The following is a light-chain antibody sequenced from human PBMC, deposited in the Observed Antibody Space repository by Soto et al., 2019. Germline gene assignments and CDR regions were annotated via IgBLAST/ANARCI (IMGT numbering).Light chain of an antibody. CDR2: EGS. CDR3: CSYAGSSSFVV. CDR1: RSDVGSYNL. J-gene: IGLJ2*01. V-gene: IGLV2-23*03. Sequence: QSALTQPASVSGSPGQSITISCTGTRSDVGSYNLVSWYQQYPGKAPKLVIYEGSEWPSGVSNRFSGSKSGNTASLTISGLQAEDEADYYCCSYAGSSSFVVFGGGTKLTVL.